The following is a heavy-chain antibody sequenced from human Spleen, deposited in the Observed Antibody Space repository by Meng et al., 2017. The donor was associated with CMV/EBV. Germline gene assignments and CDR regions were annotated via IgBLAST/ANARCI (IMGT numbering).Heavy chain of an antibody. D-gene: IGHD2-15*01. Sequence: TLSLTCAVYGGSFSGYYWSWIRQPPGKGLEWIGEINHSGSTNYNPSLKSRVTISVDTSKNQFSLKLSSVTAADTAVYYCARGPVTRVAYYYGMDVWGQGTTVTVSS. CDR3: ARGPVTRVAYYYGMDV. CDR1: GGSFSGYY. J-gene: IGHJ6*02. V-gene: IGHV4-34*01. CDR2: INHSGST.